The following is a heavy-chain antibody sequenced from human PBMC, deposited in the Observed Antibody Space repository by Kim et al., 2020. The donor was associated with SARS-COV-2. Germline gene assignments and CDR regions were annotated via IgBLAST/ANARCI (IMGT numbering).Heavy chain of an antibody. CDR3: ARGKYDFWSGYPGAEFDY. V-gene: IGHV3-21*01. J-gene: IGHJ4*02. Sequence: GGSLRLSCAASGFTFSSYSMNWVRQAPGKGLEWVSSISSSSSYIYYADSVKGRFTISRDNAKNSLYLQMNSLRAEDTAVYYCARGKYDFWSGYPGAEFDYWGQGTLVTVSS. CDR2: ISSSSSYI. D-gene: IGHD3-3*01. CDR1: GFTFSSYS.